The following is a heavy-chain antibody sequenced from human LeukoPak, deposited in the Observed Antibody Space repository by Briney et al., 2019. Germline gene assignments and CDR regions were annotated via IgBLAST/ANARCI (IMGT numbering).Heavy chain of an antibody. CDR2: ISYDGSNK. CDR3: ARDRVRYSSSWTFDY. J-gene: IGHJ4*02. D-gene: IGHD6-13*01. Sequence: PGRSLRLSCAASGFTFSSYAMHWVRQAPGKGLGWVAVISYDGSNKYYADSVKGRFTISRDNSKNTLYLQMNSLRAEDTAVYYCARDRVRYSSSWTFDYWGQGTLVTVSS. V-gene: IGHV3-30*04. CDR1: GFTFSSYA.